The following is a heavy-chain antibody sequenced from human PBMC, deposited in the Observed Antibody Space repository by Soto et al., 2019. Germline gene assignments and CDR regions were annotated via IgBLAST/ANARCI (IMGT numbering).Heavy chain of an antibody. CDR3: AREPEPGIAAAGTG. CDR2: IIPNLGIA. CDR1: GGTFSSYT. Sequence: QVQLVQSGAEVKKPGSSVKVSCKASGGTFSSYTISWVRQAPGQGLEWMGRIIPNLGIANYAQKFQGRVTITADKSTSNAYMELSSLRSEDTAVYYCAREPEPGIAAAGTGWGQGTLVTVSS. J-gene: IGHJ4*02. V-gene: IGHV1-69*08. D-gene: IGHD6-13*01.